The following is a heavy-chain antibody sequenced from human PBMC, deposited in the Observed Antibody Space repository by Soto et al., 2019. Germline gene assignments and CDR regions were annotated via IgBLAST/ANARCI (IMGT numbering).Heavy chain of an antibody. Sequence: ASVKVSCKASGGTFSSYTISWVRQAPGQGLEWMGRIIPILGIANYAQKFQGRVTITADKSTSTAYMELSSLRSEDTAVYYCARDNCSGGSCYSYYYYMDVWGKGTTVTVSS. CDR1: GGTFSSYT. D-gene: IGHD2-15*01. CDR3: ARDNCSGGSCYSYYYYMDV. V-gene: IGHV1-69*04. CDR2: IIPILGIA. J-gene: IGHJ6*03.